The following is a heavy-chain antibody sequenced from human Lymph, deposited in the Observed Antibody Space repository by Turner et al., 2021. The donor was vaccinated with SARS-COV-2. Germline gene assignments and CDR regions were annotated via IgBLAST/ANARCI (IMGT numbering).Heavy chain of an antibody. CDR1: GFTFSSYA. CDR2: ISVSGGST. D-gene: IGHD3-10*01. J-gene: IGHJ3*02. V-gene: IGHV3-23*01. CDR3: AKGVRGVIIPEAFDI. Sequence: EVQLLESGGGLVQPGGSLRLSCAASGFTFSSYAMSWVRQAPGKGLEWVSVISVSGGSTYYADSVKGRFTISRDNSKNTLYLQMNSLRAEDTDVYYCAKGVRGVIIPEAFDIWGQGTMVTISS.